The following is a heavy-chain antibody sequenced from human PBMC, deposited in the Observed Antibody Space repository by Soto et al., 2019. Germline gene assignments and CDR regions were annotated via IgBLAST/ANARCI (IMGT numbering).Heavy chain of an antibody. D-gene: IGHD3-10*01. Sequence: PGESLKISCKGSGYSFTSYWIGWVRQMPGKGLEWMGIIYPGDSDTRYSPSFQGQVTIAADKSISTAYLQWSSLKASDTAMYYCRVLGGHMDPYYYYGMDVWGQGTTVTVSS. CDR3: RVLGGHMDPYYYYGMDV. CDR1: GYSFTSYW. V-gene: IGHV5-51*01. J-gene: IGHJ6*02. CDR2: IYPGDSDT.